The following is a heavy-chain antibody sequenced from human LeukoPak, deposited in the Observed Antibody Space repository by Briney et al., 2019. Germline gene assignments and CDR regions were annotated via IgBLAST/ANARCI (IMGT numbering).Heavy chain of an antibody. CDR1: GFTFSSYG. D-gene: IGHD1-26*01. J-gene: IGHJ4*02. CDR2: IRYDGSNK. Sequence: GGSLRLSCAASGFTFSSYGMHWVRQAPGKGLEWVAFIRYDGSNKYYADSVKGRFTISRDNSKNTLYLQMSSLRAEDTAVYYCAKVRGALYFFDYWGQGALVTVSS. CDR3: AKVRGALYFFDY. V-gene: IGHV3-30*02.